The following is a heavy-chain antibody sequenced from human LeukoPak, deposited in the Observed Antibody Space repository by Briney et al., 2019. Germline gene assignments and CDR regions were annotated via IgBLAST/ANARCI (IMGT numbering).Heavy chain of an antibody. CDR3: ARGIAYYDSSGYNWFDP. CDR2: INHSGST. J-gene: IGHJ5*02. Sequence: SETLSLTCAVYGGSFSGYYWSWIRHPPGKGLEWIGEINHSGSTNYNPPLKSRVTISVDTSKNQFSLWLSSAPAADTAVYYCARGIAYYDSSGYNWFDPWGQGTLVTVSS. V-gene: IGHV4-34*01. D-gene: IGHD3-22*01. CDR1: GGSFSGYY.